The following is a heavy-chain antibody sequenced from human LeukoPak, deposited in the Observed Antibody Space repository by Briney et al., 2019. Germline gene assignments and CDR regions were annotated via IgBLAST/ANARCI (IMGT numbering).Heavy chain of an antibody. CDR3: AREWELVY. D-gene: IGHD1-26*01. CDR2: ISYDGSSK. CDR1: GFTFSSYA. V-gene: IGHV3-30*04. Sequence: GGSLRLSCAASGFTFSSYAMHWVRQDPGKGMKWVEVISYDGSSKYYADSVRGRLNISRDNSKKTLYLQMNSLRPEDTAVYYCAREWELVYWGQGTLVTVSS. J-gene: IGHJ4*02.